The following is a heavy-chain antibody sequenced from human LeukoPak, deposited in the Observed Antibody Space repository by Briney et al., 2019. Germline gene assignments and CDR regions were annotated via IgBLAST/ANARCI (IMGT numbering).Heavy chain of an antibody. CDR1: GDSISSGAYS. CDR3: AREFWFANAPGSWLDP. J-gene: IGHJ5*02. V-gene: IGHV4-30-2*01. CDR2: IFHTGST. Sequence: PSQTLSLTCVVSGDSISSGAYSWSWIRQPPGKGLEWIGHIFHTGSTFYNPSLKSRVTISVDNSKNQFSLRLSSVTAADTAVYYCAREFWFANAPGSWLDPWGQGTLVTVSS. D-gene: IGHD3-10*01.